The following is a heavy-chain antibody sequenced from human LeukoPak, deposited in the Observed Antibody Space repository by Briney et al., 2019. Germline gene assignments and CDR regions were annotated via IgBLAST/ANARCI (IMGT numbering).Heavy chain of an antibody. Sequence: PSVKVSCKASGGTFSSYAISWVRQAPGQGLEWMGRIIPILGIANYAQKCQGRVTITADKSTSTAYMELSSLRSEDTAVYYCARGIGAECLLFDYWGQGTLVTVSS. D-gene: IGHD3-3*01. CDR2: IIPILGIA. CDR3: ARGIGAECLLFDY. V-gene: IGHV1-69*04. CDR1: GGTFSSYA. J-gene: IGHJ4*02.